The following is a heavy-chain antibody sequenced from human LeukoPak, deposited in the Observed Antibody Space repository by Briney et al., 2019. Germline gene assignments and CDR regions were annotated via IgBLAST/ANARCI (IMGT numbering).Heavy chain of an antibody. CDR3: ARGDDDTAMVRGAFDI. J-gene: IGHJ3*02. D-gene: IGHD5-18*01. V-gene: IGHV3-20*04. CDR2: INWNGGST. Sequence: GGSLRLSCAASGFTFDDYGMSWVRQAPGKGLEWVSGINWNGGSTGYADSVKGRFTISRDNAKNSLYLQMHSLRAEDTALYYCARGDDDTAMVRGAFDIWGQGTMVTVSS. CDR1: GFTFDDYG.